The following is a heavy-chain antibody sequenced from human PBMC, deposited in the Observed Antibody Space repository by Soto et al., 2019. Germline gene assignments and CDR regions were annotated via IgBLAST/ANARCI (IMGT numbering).Heavy chain of an antibody. CDR1: GYSFTSYW. Sequence: GAEVKKPGESLKISCKGSGYSFTSYWIGWVRQMPGKGLEWMGIIYPGDSDTRYSPSFQGQVTISADKSISTAYLQWSSLKASDTAMYYCARHRGAGGTDLLPHSMDVWGQGTTVTVSS. CDR2: IYPGDSDT. J-gene: IGHJ6*02. V-gene: IGHV5-51*01. D-gene: IGHD2-8*02. CDR3: ARHRGAGGTDLLPHSMDV.